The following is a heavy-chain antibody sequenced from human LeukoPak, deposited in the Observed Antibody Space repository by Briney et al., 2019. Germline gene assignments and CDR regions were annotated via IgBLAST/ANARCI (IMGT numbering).Heavy chain of an antibody. CDR1: GGSFSNYF. Sequence: SETLSLTCAVHGGSFSNYFWTWIRQPPGKGLEWIGEISQSGSARYNPSLESRVSISVDTSNNQSPLRLSSVTAADTAIYFCALSTTRVTTRTLDHWGQGTLVTVSS. CDR2: ISQSGSA. CDR3: ALSTTRVTTRTLDH. D-gene: IGHD4-17*01. J-gene: IGHJ4*02. V-gene: IGHV4-34*01.